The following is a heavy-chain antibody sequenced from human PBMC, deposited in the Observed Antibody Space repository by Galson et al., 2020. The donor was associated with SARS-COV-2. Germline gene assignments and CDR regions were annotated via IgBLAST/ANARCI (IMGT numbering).Heavy chain of an antibody. D-gene: IGHD1-26*01. Sequence: GGSLRLSCAASGFTVTGSYMSWVRQAPGKGLEWVSVIYVGGTTYYADSVKGRFTISRDKSNNTLYLQMNNLRVEDTAVYYCARAWGVGAQRGWLDPWGQGSLVTVSS. CDR1: GFTVTGSY. V-gene: IGHV3-53*01. CDR2: IYVGGTT. CDR3: ARAWGVGAQRGWLDP. J-gene: IGHJ5*02.